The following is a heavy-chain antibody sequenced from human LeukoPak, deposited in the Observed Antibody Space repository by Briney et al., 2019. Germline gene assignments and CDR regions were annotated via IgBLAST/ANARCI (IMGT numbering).Heavy chain of an antibody. J-gene: IGHJ4*02. Sequence: ASVKVSCKASGYTFTSYYMHWVRQAPGQGLEWMGIINPSGGSTSYAQRVQGRVTMTRDTSTSTVYMELSSRRSEDTAVYYCAMPSTIFGVVTDGVYWGQGTLVTVSS. D-gene: IGHD3-3*01. CDR3: AMPSTIFGVVTDGVY. CDR1: GYTFTSYY. CDR2: INPSGGST. V-gene: IGHV1-46*01.